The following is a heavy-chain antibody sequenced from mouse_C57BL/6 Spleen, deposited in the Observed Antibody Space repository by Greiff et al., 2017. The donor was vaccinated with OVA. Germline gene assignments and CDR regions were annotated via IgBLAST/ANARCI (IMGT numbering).Heavy chain of an antibody. Sequence: VQLKESGPELVKPGASVKISCKASGYSFTGYYMNWVKQSPEKSLEWIGEINPSTGGTTYNQKFKAKATLTVDKSSSTAYMQLKSLTSEDSAVYYCARRAGYSMSPYFDYWGQGTTLTVSS. CDR3: ARRAGYSMSPYFDY. J-gene: IGHJ2*01. V-gene: IGHV1-42*01. CDR1: GYSFTGYY. D-gene: IGHD2-3*01. CDR2: INPSTGGT.